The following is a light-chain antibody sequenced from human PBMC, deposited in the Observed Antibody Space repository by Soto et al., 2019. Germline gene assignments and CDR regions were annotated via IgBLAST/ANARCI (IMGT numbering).Light chain of an antibody. CDR1: SSDIGAGNG. CDR3: CSYGGSRAV. V-gene: IGLV1-40*01. J-gene: IGLJ7*01. Sequence: QSVLTQPPSVSGAPGQRVTVSCIGSSSDIGAGNGVHWYQQLPGTAPKLLIYGNSHRPSGVPDRFSGSKSDTSASLAITGLQAEDEADYYCCSYGGSRAVFGGGTQLTVL. CDR2: GNS.